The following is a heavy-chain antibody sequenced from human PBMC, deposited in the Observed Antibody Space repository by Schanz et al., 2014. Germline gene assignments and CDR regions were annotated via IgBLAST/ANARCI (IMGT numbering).Heavy chain of an antibody. CDR3: RSVFWTGSLFNDY. D-gene: IGHD3-3*01. CDR1: GFPFSTYA. CDR2: ISSGGGTT. Sequence: EVPLLESGGCLVQPGGSLRLSCAASGFPFSTYAMNWVRQAPGKGLEWVSSISSGGGTTYYADSVKGRFTISRDNAKNSLYLQMNSLTTEDTAVYYCRSVFWTGSLFNDYWGPGTLVTVSS. J-gene: IGHJ4*02. V-gene: IGHV3-23*01.